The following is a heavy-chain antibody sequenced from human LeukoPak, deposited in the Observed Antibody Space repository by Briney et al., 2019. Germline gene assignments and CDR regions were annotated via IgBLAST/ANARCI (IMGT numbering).Heavy chain of an antibody. Sequence: GGSLRLSCAASGFTFSSYWIHWVRQAPGKGLVWVSRINSDGSSTTYADSVKGRFTISRDKAKNTLYLQMNSLRAEDTAVYYCARDGVSSWPYYYYYYMDVWGKGTTVTVSS. V-gene: IGHV3-74*01. CDR3: ARDGVSSWPYYYYYYMDV. D-gene: IGHD6-13*01. J-gene: IGHJ6*03. CDR1: GFTFSSYW. CDR2: INSDGSST.